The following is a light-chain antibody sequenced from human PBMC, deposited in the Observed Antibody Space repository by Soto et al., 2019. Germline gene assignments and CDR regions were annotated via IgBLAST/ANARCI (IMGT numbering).Light chain of an antibody. CDR1: QSVSSN. V-gene: IGKV3-15*01. Sequence: EIVLTQSPGTLSFSAGERATLSCRASQSVSSNLAWYQQKPGQAPRLLINGASTRATGIPARFSGSGSGTEFTLTISSLQSEDFAVYYCQQFNKWPPSTFGQGTKVDIK. CDR3: QQFNKWPPST. CDR2: GAS. J-gene: IGKJ1*01.